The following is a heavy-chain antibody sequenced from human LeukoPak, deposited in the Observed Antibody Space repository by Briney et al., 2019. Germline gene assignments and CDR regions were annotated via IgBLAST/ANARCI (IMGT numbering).Heavy chain of an antibody. V-gene: IGHV1-69*13. CDR3: ARVKDYDSSGYYSRWFDP. CDR1: GGTFISYA. J-gene: IGHJ5*02. CDR2: IIPIFGTA. D-gene: IGHD3-22*01. Sequence: AVKVSCKASGGTFISYAISWVRQPPGKGLEWMGGIIPIFGTAKYAQKFQGRVTITADESTSTAYVELSSLRSEDTAVYYCARVKDYDSSGYYSRWFDPWGQGTLVTVSS.